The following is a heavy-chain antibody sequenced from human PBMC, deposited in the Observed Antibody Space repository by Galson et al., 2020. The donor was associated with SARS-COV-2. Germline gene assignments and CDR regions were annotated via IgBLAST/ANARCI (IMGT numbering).Heavy chain of an antibody. J-gene: IGHJ4*02. CDR3: ARGQSGNYLAYDY. CDR1: GFTFSTYP. CDR2: ISYDGNNK. Sequence: GGSLRLSCAASGFTFSTYPIHWVRQAPGKVLEWVAVISYDGNNKYYADSVKGRFTISRDNSKNTVNLEMNSLRVEDTVVYYCARGQSGNYLAYDYWGQGTLVTVSS. D-gene: IGHD1-26*01. V-gene: IGHV3-30*04.